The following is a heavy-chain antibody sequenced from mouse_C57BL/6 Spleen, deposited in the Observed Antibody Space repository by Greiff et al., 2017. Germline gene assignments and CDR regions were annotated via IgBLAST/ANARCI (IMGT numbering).Heavy chain of an antibody. D-gene: IGHD2-4*01. V-gene: IGHV1-55*01. CDR3: AGHIYDDYEGIFCAY. CDR2: IYPGSGST. CDR1: GYTFTSYW. Sequence: QVQLQQPGAELVKPGASVKMSCKASGYTFTSYWITWVKQRPGQGLEWIGDIYPGSGSTNYNEKFKSKATLTVDTSSSTAYMQLSSLTSEDSAVYYCAGHIYDDYEGIFCAYWGQGTLVTVSA. J-gene: IGHJ3*01.